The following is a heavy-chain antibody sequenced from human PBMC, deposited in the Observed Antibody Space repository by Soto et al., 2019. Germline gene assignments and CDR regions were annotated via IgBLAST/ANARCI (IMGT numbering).Heavy chain of an antibody. Sequence: QVQLVQSGAEVKKPGASVKVSCKASGYTFTSYFMHWVRQAPGQGLEWVGIINPSGGSSSYAQKLQGRVTMTRDTSTSTVYMELSSLRSEDTAVYYCARVYCSGGSCYSIDYWGQGTLVTVSS. J-gene: IGHJ4*02. CDR1: GYTFTSYF. V-gene: IGHV1-46*03. D-gene: IGHD2-15*01. CDR2: INPSGGSS. CDR3: ARVYCSGGSCYSIDY.